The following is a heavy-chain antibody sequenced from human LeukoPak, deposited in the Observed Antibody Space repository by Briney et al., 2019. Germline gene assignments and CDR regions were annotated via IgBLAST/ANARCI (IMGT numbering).Heavy chain of an antibody. CDR3: ARPYYYDSRIDP. V-gene: IGHV4-30-4*01. CDR2: MYYSGSA. Sequence: SETLSLTCTVSGGSISSGDYYWSWIRQPPGKGLEWIAYMYYSGSAYYNPSLKSRVTMSADTSKNQLSLKLSSVTAADTAVYYCARPYYYDSRIDPWGQGSLVTVSS. D-gene: IGHD3-22*01. CDR1: GGSISSGDYY. J-gene: IGHJ5*02.